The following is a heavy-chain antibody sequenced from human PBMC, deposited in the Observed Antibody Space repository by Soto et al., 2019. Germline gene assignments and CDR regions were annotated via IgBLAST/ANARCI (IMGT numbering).Heavy chain of an antibody. CDR2: TYYRSKWYN. D-gene: IGHD6-6*01. Sequence: SQTLSLPCAISGDSVSSNSAAWSWIRQSPSRGLEWLGRTYYRSKWYNDYAVCVKSRITINPDTSKNQFSLQLNSVTPEDTAVYYCARDGTESAEYSSSSPPYYYYGMDVWGQGTTVTVSS. J-gene: IGHJ6*02. CDR3: ARDGTESAEYSSSSPPYYYYGMDV. CDR1: GDSVSSNSAA. V-gene: IGHV6-1*01.